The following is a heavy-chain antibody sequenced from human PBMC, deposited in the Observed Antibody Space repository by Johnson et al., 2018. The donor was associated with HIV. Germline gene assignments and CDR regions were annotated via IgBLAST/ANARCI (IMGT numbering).Heavy chain of an antibody. CDR2: LYSAGSA. CDR3: SKGRGYGYYARDV. D-gene: IGHD3-16*01. CDR1: GFAVSSNY. Sequence: VRLVESGGGLVQPGGSLRLSCAASGFAVSSNYMNWVRQTPGKGLEWVSILYSAGSAYYADSVKGRFTISRDNSKNTLYLQMNSLRPEYTALYYCSKGRGYGYYARDVWGHGTMVTVSP. V-gene: IGHV3-66*02. J-gene: IGHJ3*01.